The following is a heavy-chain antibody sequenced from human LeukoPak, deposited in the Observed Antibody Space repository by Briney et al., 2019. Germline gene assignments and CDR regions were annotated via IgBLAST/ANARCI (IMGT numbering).Heavy chain of an antibody. D-gene: IGHD1-26*01. V-gene: IGHV3-48*03. CDR1: GFTFSSYE. J-gene: IGHJ3*01. CDR3: ARGGIVGYAFDF. CDR2: ISSSGSTI. Sequence: PGGSLRLSCAASGFTFSSYEMNWVRQAPGKGLEWVSYISSSGSTIYYADSVKGRFTISRDNAKNSLYLQMNSLRAEDTAVYYCARGGIVGYAFDFWDQGTMVTISS.